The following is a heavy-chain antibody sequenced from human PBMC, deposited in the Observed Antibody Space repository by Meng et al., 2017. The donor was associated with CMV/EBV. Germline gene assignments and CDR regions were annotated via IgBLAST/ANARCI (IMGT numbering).Heavy chain of an antibody. CDR3: ERGLGRKPHYYYYYGMDV. Sequence: GSLRLSCAVYGGSFSGYYWSWIRQPPGKGLEWIGEINHSGSTNYNPSLKSRVTISVDTSKNQFSLKLSSVTAADTAVYYCERGLGRKPHYYYYYGMDVWGQGTTVTVSS. V-gene: IGHV4-34*01. J-gene: IGHJ6*02. CDR1: GGSFSGYY. D-gene: IGHD1-14*01. CDR2: INHSGST.